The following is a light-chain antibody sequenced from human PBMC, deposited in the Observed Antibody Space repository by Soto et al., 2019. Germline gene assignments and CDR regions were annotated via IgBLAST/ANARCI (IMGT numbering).Light chain of an antibody. J-gene: IGLJ3*02. CDR2: LNSDGSH. V-gene: IGLV4-69*01. CDR3: QTWGTGIRV. CDR1: SGHSSYA. Sequence: QLVLTQSPSASASLGASVKLTCTLSSGHSSYAIAWHQQQPEKGPRYFMKLNSDGSHSKGDGIPDRFSGSSSGAERYLTISSLQSEDEADYYCQTWGTGIRVFGGGTKVTVL.